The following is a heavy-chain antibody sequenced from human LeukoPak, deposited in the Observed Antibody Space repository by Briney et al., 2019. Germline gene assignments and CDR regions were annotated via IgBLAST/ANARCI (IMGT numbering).Heavy chain of an antibody. Sequence: SETLSLTCAVSGYSISSGYYWGWIRQPPGKGLEWIGSIYHRGSTFYNPSLKSRVTVSVDTSKNQFSLRLTSVTAADTAVCFCARLDHGSKLLNYYMDVWGNGTTVTVSS. V-gene: IGHV4-38-2*01. CDR3: ARLDHGSKLLNYYMDV. CDR1: GYSISSGYY. J-gene: IGHJ6*03. CDR2: IYHRGST. D-gene: IGHD4-23*01.